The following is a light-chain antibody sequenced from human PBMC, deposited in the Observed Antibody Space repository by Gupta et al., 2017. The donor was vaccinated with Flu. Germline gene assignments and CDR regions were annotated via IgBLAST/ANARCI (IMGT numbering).Light chain of an antibody. V-gene: IGKV2-30*01. CDR1: QSLVYSDGNTY. CDR2: KVS. CDR3: KHEKRLHT. Sequence: VTRGQPASISCRSSQSLVYSDGNTYLNWFHQRPGQSPRRLIYKVSNRDYGVADRFNGSGSGNDFTLKSSRGEDEDVGVYYCKHEKRLHTFGQGTKLEIK. J-gene: IGKJ2*01.